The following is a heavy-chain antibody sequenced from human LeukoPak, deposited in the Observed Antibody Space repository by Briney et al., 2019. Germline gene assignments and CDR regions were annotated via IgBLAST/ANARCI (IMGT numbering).Heavy chain of an antibody. D-gene: IGHD3-22*01. CDR2: IYYSGNS. CDR3: AGLGASGNGYLSWFDP. J-gene: IGHJ5*02. V-gene: IGHV4-59*01. Sequence: PSETLSLTCTVSGGSISTYYWSWIRQPPGKGLEWLGYIYYSGNSNYNPSLKSRVTISVDTSKNQFSLKLSSVTAADTAVYYCAGLGASGNGYLSWFDPWGQGTLVTVSS. CDR1: GGSISTYY.